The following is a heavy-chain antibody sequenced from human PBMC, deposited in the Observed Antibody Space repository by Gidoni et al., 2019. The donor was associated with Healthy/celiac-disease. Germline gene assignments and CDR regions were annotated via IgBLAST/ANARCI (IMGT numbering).Heavy chain of an antibody. CDR1: GFTFSSYE. CDR2: ISSSGSTI. V-gene: IGHV3-48*03. CDR3: ARGAGSSGWPLYYYYGMDV. D-gene: IGHD6-19*01. J-gene: IGHJ6*02. Sequence: EVQLVESGGGLVQPGGSLRLSCAASGFTFSSYEMNWVRQAPGKGLEWVSYISSSGSTIYYADSVKGRFTISRDNAKNALYLKMNSLRAEDTAVYYCARGAGSSGWPLYYYYGMDVWGQGTTVTVSS.